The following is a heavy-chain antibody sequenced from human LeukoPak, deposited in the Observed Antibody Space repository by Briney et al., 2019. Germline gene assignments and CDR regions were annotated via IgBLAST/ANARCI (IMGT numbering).Heavy chain of an antibody. D-gene: IGHD1-26*01. CDR3: ARDLEWGLSTYYFDY. Sequence: PGRSLRLSCAASGFTFSSYAMHWVRQAPGKGLEWVSSISSSSSYIYYADSVKGRFTISRDNAKNSLYLQMNSLRAEDTAVYYCARDLEWGLSTYYFDYWGQGTLVTVSS. CDR2: ISSSSSYI. J-gene: IGHJ4*02. CDR1: GFTFSSYA. V-gene: IGHV3-21*01.